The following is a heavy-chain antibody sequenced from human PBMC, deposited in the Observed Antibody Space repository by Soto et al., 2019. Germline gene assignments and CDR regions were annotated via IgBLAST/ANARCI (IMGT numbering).Heavy chain of an antibody. D-gene: IGHD6-6*01. V-gene: IGHV4-31*03. CDR3: ARGSFSSSSSWFDP. J-gene: IGHJ5*02. CDR2: IYYSGRT. Sequence: TLSLTCTVSGGSISSGGYYWSWIRQHPGEGLEWIGYIYYSGRTYYNPSLHSRVSIAVDTTENQFSLKLTSVTAADTSVYYCARGSFSSSSSWFDPWGRGTLVTVSS. CDR1: GGSISSGGYY.